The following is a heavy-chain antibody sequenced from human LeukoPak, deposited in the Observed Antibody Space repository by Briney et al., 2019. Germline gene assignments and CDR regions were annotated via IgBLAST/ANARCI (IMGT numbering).Heavy chain of an antibody. D-gene: IGHD6-13*01. Sequence: SETLSLTCTVSGGSISSYYWSWIRQPPGKGREWIGYIYYSGTTNYNPSLKSRVTILVDTSKNQFSLNLSSVTAADTAVYYCARRGIAAAGYDYWGQGTLVTVSS. CDR1: GGSISSYY. V-gene: IGHV4-59*08. CDR3: ARRGIAAAGYDY. CDR2: IYYSGTT. J-gene: IGHJ4*02.